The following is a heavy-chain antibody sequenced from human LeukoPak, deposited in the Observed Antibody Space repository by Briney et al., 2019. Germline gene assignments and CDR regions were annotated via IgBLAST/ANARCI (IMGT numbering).Heavy chain of an antibody. D-gene: IGHD3-16*01. Sequence: GGSLRLSCAASGFTLSNAWMTWVRQAPGKGLEWVGRIRGKSHGGTSDYAAPVKGKFTISRDDSKNTLYLQMNSLNIEDTAVYYCTTEFGGYYFDYWGQGTLVTVSS. CDR1: GFTLSNAW. V-gene: IGHV3-15*01. CDR3: TTEFGGYYFDY. J-gene: IGHJ4*02. CDR2: IRGKSHGGTS.